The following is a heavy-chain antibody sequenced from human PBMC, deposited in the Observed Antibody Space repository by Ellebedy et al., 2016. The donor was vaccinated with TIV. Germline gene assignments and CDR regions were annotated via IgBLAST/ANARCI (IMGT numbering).Heavy chain of an antibody. J-gene: IGHJ2*01. CDR1: GYTFTGYY. CDR2: ISAYNGNT. V-gene: IGHV1-18*04. CDR3: ARTSGWYFDL. D-gene: IGHD2-8*02. Sequence: ASVKVSCXASGYTFTGYYMHWVRQAPGQGLEWMGWISAYNGNTNYAQKFQGRVTMTTDTSTSTAYMELRSLRSDDTAVYYCARTSGWYFDLWGRGTLVTVSS.